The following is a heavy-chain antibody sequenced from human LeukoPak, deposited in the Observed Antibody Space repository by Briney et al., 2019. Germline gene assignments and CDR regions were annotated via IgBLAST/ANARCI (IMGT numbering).Heavy chain of an antibody. D-gene: IGHD2-2*01. J-gene: IGHJ3*02. V-gene: IGHV4-59*08. CDR1: GGSMNSYY. Sequence: SETLSLTCTVSGGSMNSYYWSWIRQPPGKGLEWIGYIYYSGNTNYNPSLKSRVTISVDTSKNQFSLKMNSVTAADTAVYYCARHQFQLLVNDDAFDMWGQGIMVTVSS. CDR3: ARHQFQLLVNDDAFDM. CDR2: IYYSGNT.